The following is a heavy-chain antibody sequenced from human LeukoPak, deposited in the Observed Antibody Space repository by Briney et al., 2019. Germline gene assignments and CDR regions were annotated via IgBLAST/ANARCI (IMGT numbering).Heavy chain of an antibody. CDR1: GGSISSGSYY. D-gene: IGHD3-22*01. V-gene: IGHV4-61*02. J-gene: IGHJ4*02. CDR3: AIFYYDSSGYYYTPSYYFDY. CDR2: IYTSGST. Sequence: PSETLSLTCTVSGGSISSGSYYWRWIRQPAGTGLEWIGRIYTSGSTNYNPSLKSRVTISVDTSKNQFSLKLSSVTAADTAVYYCAIFYYDSSGYYYTPSYYFDYWGQGTLVTVSS.